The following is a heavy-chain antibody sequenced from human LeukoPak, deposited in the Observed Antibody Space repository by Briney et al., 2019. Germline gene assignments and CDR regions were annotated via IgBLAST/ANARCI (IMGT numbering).Heavy chain of an antibody. J-gene: IGHJ5*02. CDR3: ARDETHYSSSSGWFDP. V-gene: IGHV1-69*05. CDR2: IIPIFGTA. D-gene: IGHD6-13*01. Sequence: GSSVKVSCKASGGTFSSYAISWVRQAPGQGLEWMGRIIPIFGTANYPQKFQGRVTITTDESTSTAYMELSSLRSEDTAVYYCARDETHYSSSSGWFDPWGQGTLVTVSS. CDR1: GGTFSSYA.